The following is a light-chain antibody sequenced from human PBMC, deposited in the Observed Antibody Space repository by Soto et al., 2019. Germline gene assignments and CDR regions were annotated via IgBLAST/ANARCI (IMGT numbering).Light chain of an antibody. J-gene: IGKJ1*01. V-gene: IGKV1-5*03. Sequence: DIQMTQSPSTLSGSVGDRVTITCRASQTISSWLAWYQQKPGKAPKLLIYKASTLKSGFPSRFSGSGSGTEFTHTISSLQPDDFATYYCQHYNSYSEAFGQGTKVDIK. CDR2: KAS. CDR1: QTISSW. CDR3: QHYNSYSEA.